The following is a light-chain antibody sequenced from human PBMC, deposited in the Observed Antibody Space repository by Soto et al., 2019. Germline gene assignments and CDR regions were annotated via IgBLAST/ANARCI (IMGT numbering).Light chain of an antibody. Sequence: DIVMTQSPDSLAVSLGERATINCKSSQSVLFSSNNKNYLAWYQQKPGQPPKLLIFWASTRESGVPDRFSGSGSGTDFTLTISSLQAEDLAVYYCQQYWTTPYTFGQGTKLEIK. J-gene: IGKJ2*01. CDR3: QQYWTTPYT. CDR2: WAS. V-gene: IGKV4-1*01. CDR1: QSVLFSSNNKNY.